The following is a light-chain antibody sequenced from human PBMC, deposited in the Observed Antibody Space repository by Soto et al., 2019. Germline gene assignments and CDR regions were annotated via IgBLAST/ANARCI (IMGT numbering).Light chain of an antibody. J-gene: IGKJ2*01. CDR3: QQYYSYPRT. Sequence: AIRMTQSPSSLSASTGDRDTITCRASQGISSYLAWYQQKPGNAPKLLIYAASTLQSGVPSRFSGSGSGTDFTLTISCLQSEDFATYYCQQYYSYPRTFGQGTKLEIK. CDR2: AAS. CDR1: QGISSY. V-gene: IGKV1-8*01.